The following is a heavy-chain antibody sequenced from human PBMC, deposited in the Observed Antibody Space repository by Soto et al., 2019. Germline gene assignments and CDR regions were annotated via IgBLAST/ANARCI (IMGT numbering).Heavy chain of an antibody. CDR1: CGSISSSKW. Sequence: XATMSLTCAVSCGSISSSKWWTWFRQPPGEGLEWIGEIYHSGSTKYNPSLKSRVTISVDKSKNQFSLNLNSVTAADTAVYYCATCQLGEYYYAMDVWGQGTTVTVSS. V-gene: IGHV4-4*02. CDR3: ATCQLGEYYYAMDV. D-gene: IGHD1-1*01. J-gene: IGHJ6*02. CDR2: IYHSGST.